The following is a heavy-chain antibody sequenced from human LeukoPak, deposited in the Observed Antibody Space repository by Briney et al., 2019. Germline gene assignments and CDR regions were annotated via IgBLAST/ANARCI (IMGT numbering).Heavy chain of an antibody. Sequence: SETLSLTCAVYGGSFSGYYWSWIRQPPGKGLEWIGEINHSGSTNYNPSLKSRVTISVDTSKNQFSPKLSSVTAADTAVYYCARDHYYDSSGYTFRFWGQGTLVTVSS. D-gene: IGHD3-22*01. CDR2: INHSGST. CDR1: GGSFSGYY. J-gene: IGHJ1*01. V-gene: IGHV4-34*01. CDR3: ARDHYYDSSGYTFRF.